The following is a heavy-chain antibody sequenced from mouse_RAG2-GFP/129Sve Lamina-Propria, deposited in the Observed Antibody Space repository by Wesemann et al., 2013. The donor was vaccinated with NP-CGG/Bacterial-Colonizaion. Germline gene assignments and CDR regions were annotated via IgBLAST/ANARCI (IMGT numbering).Heavy chain of an antibody. V-gene: IGHV1-75*01. CDR1: GYTFTDYY. Sequence: QVQLQQSGPELVKPGASVKISCKASGYTFTDYYINWVKQRPGQGLEWIGWIFPGSGSTYYNEKFKGKATFTADTSSNTAYMQLSSLTTEDSAIYYCARGRDGKFAYWGQGTLVTVSA. D-gene: IGHD3-3*01. CDR2: IFPGSGST. J-gene: IGHJ3*01. CDR3: ARGRDGKFAY.